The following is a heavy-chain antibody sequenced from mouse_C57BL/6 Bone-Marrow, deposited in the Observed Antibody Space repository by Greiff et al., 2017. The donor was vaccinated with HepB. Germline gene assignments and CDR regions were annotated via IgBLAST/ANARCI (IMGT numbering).Heavy chain of an antibody. CDR3: ARYGSTPCFDY. V-gene: IGHV1-50*01. Sequence: VQLQQPGAELVKPGASVKLSCKASGYTFTSYWMQWVKQRPGQGLEWIGEIDPSDSYTNYNQKFKGKATLTVDTSSSTAYMQLSSLTSEDSAVYYCARYGSTPCFDYWGQGTTLTVSS. CDR1: GYTFTSYW. CDR2: IDPSDSYT. D-gene: IGHD1-1*01. J-gene: IGHJ2*01.